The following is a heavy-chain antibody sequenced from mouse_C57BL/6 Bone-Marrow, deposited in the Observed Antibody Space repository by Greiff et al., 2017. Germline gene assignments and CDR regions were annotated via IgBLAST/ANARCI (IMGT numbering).Heavy chain of an antibody. CDR2: IWSDGST. D-gene: IGHD2-4*01. J-gene: IGHJ3*01. V-gene: IGHV2-6-1*01. CDR3: ARHGYDYGAWFAY. Sequence: VHLVESGPGLVAPSQSLSITCTVSGFSLTSYGVHWVRQPPGKGLEWLVVIWSDGSTTYNSALKSRLSISKDNSKSQVFLKMNSLQTDDTAMYYCARHGYDYGAWFAYWGQGTLVTVSA. CDR1: GFSLTSYG.